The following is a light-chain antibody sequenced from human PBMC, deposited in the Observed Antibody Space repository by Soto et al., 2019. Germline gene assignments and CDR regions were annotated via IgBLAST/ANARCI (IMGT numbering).Light chain of an antibody. CDR2: AAS. V-gene: IGKV3-15*01. CDR3: QEYNDWPRGT. Sequence: EVVVTQSQVTLSASPGERATLSCRASQSVNTNLAWYQKKPGQAPTVLVYAASTRATGIPDRFSGSGSGTDFTLTISSLQPEDFALYYCQEYNDWPRGTFGQGTKVDIK. J-gene: IGKJ1*01. CDR1: QSVNTN.